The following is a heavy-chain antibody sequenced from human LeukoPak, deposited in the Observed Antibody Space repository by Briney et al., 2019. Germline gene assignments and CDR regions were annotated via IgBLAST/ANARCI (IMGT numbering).Heavy chain of an antibody. CDR1: GYTFTGYY. V-gene: IGHV1-8*03. Sequence: ASVKVSCKASGYTFTGYYMHWVRQAPGQGLEWMGWINPNSGNTGYAQKFQGRVTITRNTSISTAYMELSSLRSEDTAVYYCARGRGDYYYYMDVWGKGTTVTVSS. CDR2: INPNSGNT. CDR3: ARGRGDYYYYMDV. J-gene: IGHJ6*03.